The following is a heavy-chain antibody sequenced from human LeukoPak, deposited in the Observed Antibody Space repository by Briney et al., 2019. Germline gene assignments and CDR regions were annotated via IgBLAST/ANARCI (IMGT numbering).Heavy chain of an antibody. CDR3: AKVPAYYDSSGYSAYFDY. J-gene: IGHJ4*02. CDR2: VRVNGRST. Sequence: GGSLRLSCTASGFTFSTYDMSWVRQAPGKGLEWVSTVRVNGRSTYYADSVKGRFTISRDNSKNTLYLQMNSLRAEDTAVYYCAKVPAYYDSSGYSAYFDYWGQGTLVTVSS. V-gene: IGHV3-23*01. D-gene: IGHD3-22*01. CDR1: GFTFSTYD.